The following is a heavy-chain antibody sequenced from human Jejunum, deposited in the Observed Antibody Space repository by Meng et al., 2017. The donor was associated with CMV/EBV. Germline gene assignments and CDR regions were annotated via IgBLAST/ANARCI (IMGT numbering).Heavy chain of an antibody. V-gene: IGHV3-30*02. CDR1: FSTYG. Sequence: FSTYGMHWVRPAPGKELEWVSYMMYDGTNGSYADSVKGRFTISRDNSKNTLYLQMNSLRADDTALYFCAKDEGSHSRWPQNYFDFWGQGTLGTVSS. CDR2: MMYDGTNG. J-gene: IGHJ4*02. CDR3: AKDEGSHSRWPQNYFDF. D-gene: IGHD6-13*01.